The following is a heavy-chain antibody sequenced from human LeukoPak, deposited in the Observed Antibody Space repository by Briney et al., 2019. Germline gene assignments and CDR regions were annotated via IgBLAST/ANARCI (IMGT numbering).Heavy chain of an antibody. J-gene: IGHJ4*02. CDR2: MNSNSGNT. CDR1: GYTFTSYD. Sequence: APVNLSCKASGYTFTSYDINGVRHATGQGLEWMGWMNSNSGNTGYAQKFQGRVTMTRNTSISTAYMVLSSLSSEDTAVYYCARTTVSDYWGQGTLVTVSS. V-gene: IGHV1-8*01. CDR3: ARTTVSDY. D-gene: IGHD4-4*01.